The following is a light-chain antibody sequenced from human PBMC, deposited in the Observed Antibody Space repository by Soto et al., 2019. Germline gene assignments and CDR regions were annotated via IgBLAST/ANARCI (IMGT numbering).Light chain of an antibody. V-gene: IGKV1-39*01. Sequence: DIQLTQSPSPLSASVGDRVAITCLASQSISTYLNWYQQKPGKAPKVLIYAASNLQSGVPPRFSGSGSGTDFTLTISSLQPEDVATYFCQQRYRTPITFGQGTRLEIK. J-gene: IGKJ5*01. CDR2: AAS. CDR1: QSISTY. CDR3: QQRYRTPIT.